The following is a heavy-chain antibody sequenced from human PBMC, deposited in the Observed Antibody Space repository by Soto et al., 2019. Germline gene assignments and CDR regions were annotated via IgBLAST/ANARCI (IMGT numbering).Heavy chain of an antibody. D-gene: IGHD6-19*01. CDR3: ARDLIAVAGRDRERERGDAFDI. Sequence: ASVKVSCKASGGTFSSYTISWVRQAPGQGLEWMGRIIPILGIANYAQKFQGRVTITADKSTSTAYMELSSLRSEDTAVYYCARDLIAVAGRDRERERGDAFDIWGQGTMVTVSS. V-gene: IGHV1-69*04. CDR2: IIPILGIA. J-gene: IGHJ3*02. CDR1: GGTFSSYT.